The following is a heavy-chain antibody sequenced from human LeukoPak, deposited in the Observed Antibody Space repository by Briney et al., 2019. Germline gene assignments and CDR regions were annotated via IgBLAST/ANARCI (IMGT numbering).Heavy chain of an antibody. CDR1: GYTFSGYY. Sequence: ASVKVSCETFGYTFSGYYMQWVRQAPGQGLEWMGWINPHTGGTKYGHKFQGRVTMTRDRSLSTAYMEVSSLTPDDTAVYYCARVASYGDLPDALEIWGQGTLVIVSS. D-gene: IGHD4-17*01. CDR2: INPHTGGT. CDR3: ARVASYGDLPDALEI. J-gene: IGHJ3*02. V-gene: IGHV1-2*02.